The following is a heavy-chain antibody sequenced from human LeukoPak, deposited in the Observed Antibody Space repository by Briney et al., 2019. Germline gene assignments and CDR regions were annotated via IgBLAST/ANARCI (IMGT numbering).Heavy chain of an antibody. Sequence: PGGSLRLSCAAPGFTFDDYGMSWVRQAPGKGLEWVSGINWNGGSTGYADSVKGRFTISRDNAKNSLYLQMNSLRAEDTALYYCARKGRLELLPDPFYYYYYYMDVWGKGTTVTVSS. CDR3: ARKGRLELLPDPFYYYYYYMDV. CDR1: GFTFDDYG. D-gene: IGHD1-7*01. CDR2: INWNGGST. J-gene: IGHJ6*03. V-gene: IGHV3-20*04.